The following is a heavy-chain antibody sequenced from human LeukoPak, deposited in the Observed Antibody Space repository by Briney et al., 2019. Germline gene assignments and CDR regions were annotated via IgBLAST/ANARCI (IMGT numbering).Heavy chain of an antibody. CDR2: IIPIFGTA. D-gene: IGHD1-26*01. V-gene: IGHV1-69*13. J-gene: IGHJ3*02. Sequence: SVKVSCKASGGTFSSYAISWVRQAPGQGLEWMGGIIPIFGTANYAQKFQGRVTITADESTSTAYMELSSLRSEDTALYYCARDIIPFVVGDDAFDIWGQGTMVTVSS. CDR1: GGTFSSYA. CDR3: ARDIIPFVVGDDAFDI.